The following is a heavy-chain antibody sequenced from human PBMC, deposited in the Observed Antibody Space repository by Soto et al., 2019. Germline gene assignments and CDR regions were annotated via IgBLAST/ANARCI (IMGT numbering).Heavy chain of an antibody. J-gene: IGHJ6*02. CDR2: RKQDGSEQ. CDR1: GFTFSGDW. V-gene: IGHV3-7*05. CDR3: ARAAV. Sequence: EVQLVESGGGLVQPGGSLRLSCAASGFTFSGDWMSWVRQAPGKGLERVANRKQDGSEQFYVDSVKGRFTISRDNAKNSLYLQMNSLIAEDKAVYYCARAAVWGQGTTVTVSS.